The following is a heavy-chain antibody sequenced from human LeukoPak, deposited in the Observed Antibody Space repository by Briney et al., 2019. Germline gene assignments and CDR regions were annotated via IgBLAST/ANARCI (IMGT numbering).Heavy chain of an antibody. Sequence: SSETLSLXCTVSGGSISSYYWSWIRLPAGKGLESIGRIYTSGSTNYNPSLKSRVTMSVDTSKNQFSLKLSSVTAADTAVYYCARSPLLWFGELLYYFDYWGQGTLVTVSS. CDR3: ARSPLLWFGELLYYFDY. J-gene: IGHJ4*02. V-gene: IGHV4-4*07. CDR1: GGSISSYY. CDR2: IYTSGST. D-gene: IGHD3-10*01.